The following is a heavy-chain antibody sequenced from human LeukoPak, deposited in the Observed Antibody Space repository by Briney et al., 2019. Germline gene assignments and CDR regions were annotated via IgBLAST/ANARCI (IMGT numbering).Heavy chain of an antibody. CDR2: IISSSSHT. CDR3: ARDNDVGGAFSL. D-gene: IGHD1-26*01. J-gene: IGHJ3*01. CDR1: GFTFSDYH. V-gene: IGHV3-11*05. Sequence: PGGSLRLSCAASGFTFSDYHMSWIRQAPGKGLEWVSYIISSSSHTYYADSVRGRFTVSRDNAKNSLYLQMNSLGAEDTAVYYCARDNDVGGAFSLWGQGTMVTVSS.